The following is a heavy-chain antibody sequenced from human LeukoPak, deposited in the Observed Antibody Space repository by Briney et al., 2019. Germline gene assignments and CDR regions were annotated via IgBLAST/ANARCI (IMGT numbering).Heavy chain of an antibody. D-gene: IGHD3-22*01. CDR1: GFTFSSYS. CDR2: ISSTSSTI. J-gene: IGHJ4*02. Sequence: GGSLRLSCAVSGFTFSSYSMNWVRQAPGKGLEWVSYISSTSSTIYCADSVKGRFTISRDNAKNSLYLQMNSLRAEDTAVYYCAMIKEGWGQGTLVTVSS. V-gene: IGHV3-48*01. CDR3: AMIKEG.